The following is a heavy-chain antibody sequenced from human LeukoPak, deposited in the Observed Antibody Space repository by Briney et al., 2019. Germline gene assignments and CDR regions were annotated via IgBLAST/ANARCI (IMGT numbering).Heavy chain of an antibody. CDR2: ISSSSNYI. V-gene: IGHV3-21*01. J-gene: IGHJ5*01. D-gene: IGHD1-26*01. Sequence: PGGSLSLTSAASGFPLSSYSMNWVRQAPGKGLEWVSFISSSSNYIYYADSVKGRLIISRDNAKISLYLQMNSLRAEDTALYYCAREQYGRICPDSWGKGTVVTVSS. CDR1: GFPLSSYS. CDR3: AREQYGRICPDS.